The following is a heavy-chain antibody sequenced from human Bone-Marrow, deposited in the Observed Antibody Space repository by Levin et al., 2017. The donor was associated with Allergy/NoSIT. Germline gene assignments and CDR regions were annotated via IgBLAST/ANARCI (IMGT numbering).Heavy chain of an antibody. J-gene: IGHJ4*02. D-gene: IGHD2-21*01. CDR1: GDSIRSGGYY. Sequence: SQTLSLTCTVSGDSIRSGGYYWSWIRQHPGKGLEWIGYIYYSGTTYYNPSLKSRVTISIDTSKNQFSLKLSSVTAADTAVYYCARDIAGRGYFDYWGQGTLVTASS. V-gene: IGHV4-31*03. CDR2: IYYSGTT. CDR3: ARDIAGRGYFDY.